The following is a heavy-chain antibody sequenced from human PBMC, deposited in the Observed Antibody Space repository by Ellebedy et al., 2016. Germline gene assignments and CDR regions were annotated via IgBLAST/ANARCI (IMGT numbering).Heavy chain of an antibody. CDR2: ISWNSGSI. CDR3: ARGGSYFHAFDI. D-gene: IGHD1-26*01. V-gene: IGHV3-9*01. J-gene: IGHJ3*02. Sequence: GGSLRLSXAASGFTFDDYAMHWVRQAPGKGLEWVSGISWNSGSIGYADSVKGRFTISRDNAKNSLYLQMNSLRAEDTAVYYCARGGSYFHAFDIWGQGTMVTVSS. CDR1: GFTFDDYA.